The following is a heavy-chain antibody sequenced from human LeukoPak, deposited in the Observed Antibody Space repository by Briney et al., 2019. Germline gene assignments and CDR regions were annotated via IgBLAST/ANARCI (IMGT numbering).Heavy chain of an antibody. D-gene: IGHD5-18*01. Sequence: GSSVKVSCKASGGTFSSYAISWVRQAPGQGLEWMGGIIPIFGTENYAQKFQGRVTITADESTSTAYMELSSLRSEDTAVYYCARDEGGYSYGDFDYWGQGTLVTVSS. CDR1: GGTFSSYA. CDR2: IIPIFGTE. CDR3: ARDEGGYSYGDFDY. J-gene: IGHJ4*02. V-gene: IGHV1-69*01.